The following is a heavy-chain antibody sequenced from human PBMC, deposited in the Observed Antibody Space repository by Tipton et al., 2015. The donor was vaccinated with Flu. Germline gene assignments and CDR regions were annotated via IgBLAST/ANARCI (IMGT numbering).Heavy chain of an antibody. CDR2: IYPGDSDT. D-gene: IGHD2-21*02. J-gene: IGHJ4*02. V-gene: IGHV5-51*01. CDR3: ARQGYCGGDCYSGIDN. Sequence: VQLVQSGAEVKRPGESLKISCKGSGYSFTSYWIGWVRQMPGKGLEWMGIIYPGDSDTRYSPSFQGQVTISADKSISTAYLQWSRLKAWGAAVYYCARQGYCGGDCYSGIDNWGQGTLVTVSS. CDR1: GYSFTSYW.